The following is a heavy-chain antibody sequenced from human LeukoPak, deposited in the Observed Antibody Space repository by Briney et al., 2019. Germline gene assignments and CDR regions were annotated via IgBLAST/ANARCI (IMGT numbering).Heavy chain of an antibody. J-gene: IGHJ3*01. CDR2: ISHSGISI. V-gene: IGHV3-48*03. CDR3: ARDAWDAFDV. Sequence: PGGSLRLSCAASRFTFSSYEMNWVRQAPGKGLEWISYISHSGISIYYAASVKGRFTVSRDNAKNSLFLQMNSLRAEDTAIYYCARDAWDAFDVWGQGTMVTVSS. CDR1: RFTFSSYE.